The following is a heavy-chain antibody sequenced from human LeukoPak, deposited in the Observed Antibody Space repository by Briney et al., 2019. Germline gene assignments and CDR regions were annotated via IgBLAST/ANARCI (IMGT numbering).Heavy chain of an antibody. J-gene: IGHJ4*02. CDR1: GFTFSSYA. D-gene: IGHD3-16*01. V-gene: IGHV3-23*01. CDR2: ILNSGAST. Sequence: GGSLRLSCAASGFTFSSYAMAWVRQAPGKGLEWVSAILNSGASTYYADSVRGRFTVSRDNSKNTLYLQMNSLRAEDTAVYYCARTLYDYVPDYWGQGTLVTVSS. CDR3: ARTLYDYVPDY.